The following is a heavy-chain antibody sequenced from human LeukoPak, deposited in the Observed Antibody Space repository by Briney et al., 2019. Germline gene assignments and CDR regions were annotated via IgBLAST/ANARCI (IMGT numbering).Heavy chain of an antibody. CDR2: IRSKLYGGTT. J-gene: IGHJ1*01. Sequence: GGSLRLSCTTSGFIFGDYAMSWVRQAPGKGLEWVGFIRSKLYGGTTECAASVKGRLTISRDDSKSIAYLQMNSLKTEDTAVYYCTRDPNSGSYSAEYFQPWGQGTLVTVSS. V-gene: IGHV3-49*04. D-gene: IGHD1-26*01. CDR3: TRDPNSGSYSAEYFQP. CDR1: GFIFGDYA.